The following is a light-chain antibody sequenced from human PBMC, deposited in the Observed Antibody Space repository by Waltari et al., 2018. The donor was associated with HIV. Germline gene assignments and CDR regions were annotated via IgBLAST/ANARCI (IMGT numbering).Light chain of an antibody. CDR1: TSNIGTRP. Sequence: QSVLTQPPSASGTPGQRVTISCSGSTSNIGTRPVNWYQQLAGSAPKLLIYRSDLRPSGGPDRCSGSKSATSASLAISGLQSEDEATYYCASWDDSLNGVIFGGGTELTVL. CDR2: RSD. CDR3: ASWDDSLNGVI. J-gene: IGLJ2*01. V-gene: IGLV1-44*01.